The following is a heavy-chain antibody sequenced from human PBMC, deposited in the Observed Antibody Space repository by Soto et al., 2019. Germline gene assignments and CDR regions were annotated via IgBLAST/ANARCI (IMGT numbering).Heavy chain of an antibody. Sequence: SGFTLSSYWVHWVRQAPGKGLVWVSRIDRDGSSTGYADSVQGRFTISRDNAKNTVHLQMNSLRAEDTAVYYCARDSPIGSTFSGYDAIDHWGQGTLVTVSS. CDR1: GFTLSSYW. CDR3: ARDSPIGSTFSGYDAIDH. V-gene: IGHV3-74*01. J-gene: IGHJ4*02. CDR2: IDRDGSST. D-gene: IGHD5-12*01.